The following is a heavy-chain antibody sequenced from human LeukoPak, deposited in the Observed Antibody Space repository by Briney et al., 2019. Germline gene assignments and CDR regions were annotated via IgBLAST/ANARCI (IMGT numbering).Heavy chain of an antibody. J-gene: IGHJ6*03. CDR3: ARAAYDTAMVLPSGYYYMDV. CDR1: GDTFTSYA. Sequence: SVKVSCKASGDTFTSYAMSWVRQAPGQGLEWMGGINPNSGRTNYAQKFQGRVTITRDKSTSTAYMELSRLRSEDTAVYYCARAAYDTAMVLPSGYYYMDVWGKGTTVTVSS. D-gene: IGHD5-18*01. CDR2: INPNSGRT. V-gene: IGHV1-69*10.